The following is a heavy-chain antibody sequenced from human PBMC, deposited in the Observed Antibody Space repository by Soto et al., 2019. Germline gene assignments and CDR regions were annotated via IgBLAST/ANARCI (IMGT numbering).Heavy chain of an antibody. J-gene: IGHJ4*02. D-gene: IGHD2-21*02. Sequence: GGSLRLSCAASGFTFSSYAMSWVRQAPGKGLEWVSAISGSGGSTYYADSVKGRFTISRDNSKNTLYLQMNSLRAEDTAVYYCASRPPIVVVTAIRSSDYWGQGTLVTVSS. V-gene: IGHV3-23*01. CDR1: GFTFSSYA. CDR2: ISGSGGST. CDR3: ASRPPIVVVTAIRSSDY.